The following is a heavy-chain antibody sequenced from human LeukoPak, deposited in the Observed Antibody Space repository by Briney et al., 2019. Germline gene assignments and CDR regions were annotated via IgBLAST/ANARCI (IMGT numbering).Heavy chain of an antibody. D-gene: IGHD3-22*01. CDR1: GFTFRDSA. J-gene: IGHJ3*02. CDR3: ARDLEDSSPFGAFDM. Sequence: GGSLRLSCAASGFTFRDSAMTWVRQAPGKGLEWVSLISFSGDNTYYRDSVKGRFTVSRDNSKNTLYLQMNSLSAEDTAVYYCARDLEDSSPFGAFDMWGQGTMVTVSS. V-gene: IGHV3-23*01. CDR2: ISFSGDNT.